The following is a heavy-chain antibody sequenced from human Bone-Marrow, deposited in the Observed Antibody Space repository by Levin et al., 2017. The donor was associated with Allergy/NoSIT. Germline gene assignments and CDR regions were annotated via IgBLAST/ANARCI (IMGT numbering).Heavy chain of an antibody. CDR1: GGSVSSGSYY. J-gene: IGHJ4*02. Sequence: TSETLSLTCTVSGGSVSSGSYYWNWFRQPPGKGLEWIAYIYYSGKNNYNPSLKSRVSTSVDASKNQFSLKLNSVTAADTAVYFCARGIAWHFDYWGQGTLVPVSS. V-gene: IGHV4-61*01. CDR2: IYYSGKN. CDR3: ARGIAWHFDY. D-gene: IGHD2-21*01.